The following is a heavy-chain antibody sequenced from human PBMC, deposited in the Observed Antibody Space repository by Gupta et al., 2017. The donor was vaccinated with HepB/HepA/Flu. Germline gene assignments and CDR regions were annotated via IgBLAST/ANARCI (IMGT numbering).Heavy chain of an antibody. CDR1: GYTFTNYD. CDR3: ARRGRDYKDKGKYKSNNFYMDV. J-gene: IGHJ6*03. Sequence: QVQLVQSGAEVKKPGASVKVSCKASGYTFTNYDITWVRQAAGQGLEWMGWVNPNSGDTDYALKFRGRVTISRNTSISTSYLDLFSLRSDDTAVYFCARRGRDYKDKGKYKSNNFYMDVWGEGTTITVSS. D-gene: IGHD4-11*01. V-gene: IGHV1-8*01. CDR2: VNPNSGDT.